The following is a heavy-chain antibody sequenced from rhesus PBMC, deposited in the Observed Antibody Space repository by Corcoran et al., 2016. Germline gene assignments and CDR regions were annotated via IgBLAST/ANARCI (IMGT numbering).Heavy chain of an antibody. V-gene: IGHV4-147*01. J-gene: IGHJ5-2*02. D-gene: IGHD3-3*01. CDR1: GVSIPTNY. Sequence: QVQLQESGPGLVKPSETLSLTCAVSGVSIPTNYWPWNRPPPGTGLEWIGYIPGTSGSPSYNPSLQNRVPISKDPSENQFSLRLNFATAADTAVYYCSRDAISLDVWGRGLLVTVSS. CDR3: SRDAISLDV. CDR2: IPGTSGSP.